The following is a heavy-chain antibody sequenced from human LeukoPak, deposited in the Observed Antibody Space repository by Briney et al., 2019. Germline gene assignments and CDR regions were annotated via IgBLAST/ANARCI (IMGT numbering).Heavy chain of an antibody. J-gene: IGHJ4*02. V-gene: IGHV4-39*07. CDR1: AGSISSSSYY. CDR2: IYYSGST. Sequence: PSETLSLTCTVSAGSISSSSYYWGWIRQPPGKGLEWIGSIYYSGSTYYNPSLKSRVTISVDTSKNQFSLKLSSVTAADTAVYYCATWGATTRQYYFECWGQGTLVTVYS. CDR3: ATWGATTRQYYFEC. D-gene: IGHD1-26*01.